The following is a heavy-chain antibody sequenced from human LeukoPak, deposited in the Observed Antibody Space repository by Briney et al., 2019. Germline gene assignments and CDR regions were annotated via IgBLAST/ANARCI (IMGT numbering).Heavy chain of an antibody. D-gene: IGHD4-17*01. Sequence: GGSLRLSCAASGFTFSSHWMYWVRQAPGKGLVWVSRINSDGSSTSYADSVKGRFTISRDNAKNTLYLQVNSLRVEDTAVYYCASPQSGDYGALYFQHWGPGTLVAVSS. CDR1: GFTFSSHW. J-gene: IGHJ1*01. V-gene: IGHV3-74*01. CDR2: INSDGSST. CDR3: ASPQSGDYGALYFQH.